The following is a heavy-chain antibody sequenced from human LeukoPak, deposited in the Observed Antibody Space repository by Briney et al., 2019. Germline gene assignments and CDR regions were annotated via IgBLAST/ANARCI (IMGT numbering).Heavy chain of an antibody. CDR3: ARDLSVLMVYGNWFDP. V-gene: IGHV3-48*03. CDR1: GFTFSSYE. CDR2: ISSSGSTI. J-gene: IGHJ5*02. Sequence: GGSLRLFCAASGFTFSSYEMNWVRQAPGKGLEWVSYISSSGSTIYYADSVKGRFTISRDNAKNSLYLQMNSLRAEDTAVYYCARDLSVLMVYGNWFDPWGQGTLVTVSS. D-gene: IGHD2-8*01.